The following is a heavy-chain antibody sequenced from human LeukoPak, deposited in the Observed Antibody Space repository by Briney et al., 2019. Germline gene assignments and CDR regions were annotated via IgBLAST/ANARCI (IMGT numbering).Heavy chain of an antibody. CDR3: ARRIAAAVNDGFDI. J-gene: IGHJ3*02. Sequence: GESLQISCKGSGYSFTTYWIAWVRQTPGKGLEWMGIIYPGDSDTRYSPSFQGQVTISADKSISTAYLQWSSLKASDTAMYYCARRIAAAVNDGFDIWGQGTMVTVSS. V-gene: IGHV5-51*01. CDR1: GYSFTTYW. CDR2: IYPGDSDT. D-gene: IGHD6-13*01.